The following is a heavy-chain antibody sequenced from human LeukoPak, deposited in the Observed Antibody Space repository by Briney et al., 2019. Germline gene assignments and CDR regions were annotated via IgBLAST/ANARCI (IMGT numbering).Heavy chain of an antibody. V-gene: IGHV1-8*01. Sequence: ASVKVSCKASGYIFVNYDMHWVRQATGQGLEWMGWMNPNSGNSNFAQKFKARVSVTWDTSITTAYMELSSLTSEDTAVYYCARGIRNQLLSEYWGQGTLITVSS. CDR2: MNPNSGNS. D-gene: IGHD2-2*01. CDR3: ARGIRNQLLSEY. J-gene: IGHJ4*02. CDR1: GYIFVNYD.